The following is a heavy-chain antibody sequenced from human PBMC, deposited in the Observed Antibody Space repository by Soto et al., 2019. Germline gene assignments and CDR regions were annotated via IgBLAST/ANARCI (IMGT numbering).Heavy chain of an antibody. J-gene: IGHJ4*02. CDR2: IGAYNGDT. D-gene: IGHD1-1*01. V-gene: IGHV1-18*01. Sequence: ASVKVSCKDSGYTFAIYGINWVRQAPGQGLEWMGWIGAYNGDTDYAQTLQGRVTMTTDTSTSTAYMELRSLRSDDTAVYYCARGTGTTFEGSLFDSWGQGTLVTVSS. CDR1: GYTFAIYG. CDR3: ARGTGTTFEGSLFDS.